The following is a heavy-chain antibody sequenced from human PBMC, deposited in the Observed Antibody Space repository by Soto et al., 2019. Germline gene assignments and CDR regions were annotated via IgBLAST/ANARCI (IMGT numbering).Heavy chain of an antibody. V-gene: IGHV4-59*08. D-gene: IGHD1-26*01. CDR2: IYYSGST. Sequence: PSETLSLTCPVSGGSISSYYWIWIRQPPGKGLEWIGYIYYSGSTNYNPSLKSRVTISVDTSKSQFSLKMTSVTATDTAVYYCARQGYGALHGLVDVWTQGTTVTVSS. J-gene: IGHJ6*02. CDR3: ARQGYGALHGLVDV. CDR1: GGSISSYY.